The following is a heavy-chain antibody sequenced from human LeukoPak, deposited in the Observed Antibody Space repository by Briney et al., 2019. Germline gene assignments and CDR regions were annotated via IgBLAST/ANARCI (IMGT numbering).Heavy chain of an antibody. V-gene: IGHV2-5*02. J-gene: IGHJ4*02. D-gene: IGHD2-15*01. CDR2: IYWDDDK. Sequence: SGPTLVKPTQTLTLTCTFSGFSLSTSGVGVGWIRQPPGKALEWLALIYWDDDKRYSPSLESRLTITKDTSKNQVVLTMTNMDPVDTATYYCAHLGYCSGGSCLVFDYWGQGTLVTVSS. CDR1: GFSLSTSGVG. CDR3: AHLGYCSGGSCLVFDY.